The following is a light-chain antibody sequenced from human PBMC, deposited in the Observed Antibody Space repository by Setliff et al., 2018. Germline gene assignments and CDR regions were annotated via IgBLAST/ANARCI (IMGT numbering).Light chain of an antibody. CDR3: CSFTTSSTYV. CDR1: STDVGGYNY. CDR2: DVI. Sequence: QSALTQPASVSGSPGQSITISCTGPSTDVGGYNYVSWYQQHPGKAPKLMIYDVIQRPSGVSNRFSGSKSGNTASLTISGLQAEDAADYYCCSFTTSSTYVFGSGTKVTVL. V-gene: IGLV2-14*03. J-gene: IGLJ1*01.